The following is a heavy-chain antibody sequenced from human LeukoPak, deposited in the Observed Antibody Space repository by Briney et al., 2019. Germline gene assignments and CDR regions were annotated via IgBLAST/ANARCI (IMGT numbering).Heavy chain of an antibody. CDR3: ARDRGREYYDILTGREPDAFDI. D-gene: IGHD3-9*01. CDR1: GYIFTSYY. V-gene: IGHV1-46*01. J-gene: IGHJ3*02. CDR2: INPSGSST. Sequence: ASVKVSCKASGYIFTSYYMHWVRQAPGQGLEWMGIINPSGSSTSYAQKFQGRVTMTRDMSTSTVYMELSSLRSEDTAVYYCARDRGREYYDILTGREPDAFDIWGQGTMVTVSS.